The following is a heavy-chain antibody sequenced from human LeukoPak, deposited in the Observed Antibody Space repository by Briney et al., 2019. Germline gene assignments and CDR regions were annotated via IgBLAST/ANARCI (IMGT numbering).Heavy chain of an antibody. CDR1: GYTFTGYY. CDR3: ASYYGHYTRNWMDT. J-gene: IGHJ5*02. Sequence: ASVKVSCKASGYTFTGYYMHWVRQAPGQGLEWMGWIHPNSGDTKSAQRFQGRVTMTRDTSISTAYMELTRLTSDDTAVYYCASYYGHYTRNWMDTWGQGTLVTASS. V-gene: IGHV1-2*02. CDR2: IHPNSGDT. D-gene: IGHD4-17*01.